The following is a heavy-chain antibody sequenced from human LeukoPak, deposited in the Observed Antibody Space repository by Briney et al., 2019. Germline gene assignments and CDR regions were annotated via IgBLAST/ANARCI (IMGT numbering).Heavy chain of an antibody. D-gene: IGHD2/OR15-2a*01. CDR3: ARDRTSTPWLFDY. J-gene: IGHJ4*02. Sequence: SVKVSCKASGRTFTSYAIIWVRQAPGQGLEWMGRILPIFGIANYAQKFQGTVTITADKSTSTAYMELSSLRSEDTAVYYCARDRTSTPWLFDYWGQGTLVTVSS. V-gene: IGHV1-69*04. CDR1: GRTFTSYA. CDR2: ILPIFGIA.